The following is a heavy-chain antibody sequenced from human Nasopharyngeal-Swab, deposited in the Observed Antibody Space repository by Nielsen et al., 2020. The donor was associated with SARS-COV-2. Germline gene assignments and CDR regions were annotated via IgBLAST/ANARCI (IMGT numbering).Heavy chain of an antibody. CDR3: ATLSSSWYEYYFDY. Sequence: SETLSLTCTVSGGPISSSTYYWAWIRQPPGKGLEWIGGIYYGGSTYYDPSLKSRVTISVDTSKNQFSLKLSSVTAADTAVYYCATLSSSWYEYYFDYWGQGTLVTVSS. CDR2: IYYGGST. J-gene: IGHJ4*02. D-gene: IGHD6-13*01. V-gene: IGHV4-39*01. CDR1: GGPISSSTYY.